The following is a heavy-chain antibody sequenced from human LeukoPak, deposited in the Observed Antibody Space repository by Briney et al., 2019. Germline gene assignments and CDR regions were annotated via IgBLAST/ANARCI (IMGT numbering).Heavy chain of an antibody. Sequence: GGSLRLSCAASGFTFSSYAMSWVRQAPGKGLEWVSAIRGSGGSTYYADSVKGRFTISRDNSKNTLYLQMNSLRAEDTAVYYCATYIVVVPAAMGAPFDYWGQGTLVTVSS. V-gene: IGHV3-23*01. J-gene: IGHJ4*02. CDR1: GFTFSSYA. CDR2: IRGSGGST. D-gene: IGHD2-2*01. CDR3: ATYIVVVPAAMGAPFDY.